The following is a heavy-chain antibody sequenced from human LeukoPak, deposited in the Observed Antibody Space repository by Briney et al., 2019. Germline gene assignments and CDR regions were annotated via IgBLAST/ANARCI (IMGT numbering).Heavy chain of an antibody. J-gene: IGHJ4*02. CDR1: GFTFSSYE. D-gene: IGHD3-22*01. Sequence: GGSLRLSCAASGFTFSSYEMNWVLQAPGKGLEWVSYISSSGSTIYYADSVKGRFTISRDNAKNSLYLQMNSLRAEDTAVYYCARDPYYYDSSGCFDYWGQGTLVTVSS. V-gene: IGHV3-48*03. CDR3: ARDPYYYDSSGCFDY. CDR2: ISSSGSTI.